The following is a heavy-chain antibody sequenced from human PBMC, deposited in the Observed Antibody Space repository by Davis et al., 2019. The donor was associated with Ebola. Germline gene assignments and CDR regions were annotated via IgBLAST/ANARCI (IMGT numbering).Heavy chain of an antibody. J-gene: IGHJ4*02. Sequence: GESLKISCAASGFTFSSHYMNWVRQAPGKGLEWVSSISSGSSYIYYADSVKGRFTISRDNAKNSLYLQMNSLRAEDTALYYCARDLYSSSWTGDYWGQGTLVTVSS. CDR1: GFTFSSHY. D-gene: IGHD6-13*01. V-gene: IGHV3-21*01. CDR2: ISSGSSYI. CDR3: ARDLYSSSWTGDY.